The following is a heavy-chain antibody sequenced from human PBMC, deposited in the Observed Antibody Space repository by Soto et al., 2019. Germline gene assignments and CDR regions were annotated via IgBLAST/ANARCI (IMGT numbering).Heavy chain of an antibody. Sequence: PGGSLRLSCAASGFTVSSNYMSWVRQAPGRGLEWVSVIYSGGNTYYADSVKGRFTNSRDNSKNTLYLQMNSLRAEDTAVYYCAKDVLTYYDFWSGAPGCMDVWGKGTTVTVSS. CDR2: IYSGGNT. D-gene: IGHD3-3*01. CDR3: AKDVLTYYDFWSGAPGCMDV. J-gene: IGHJ6*03. V-gene: IGHV3-53*01. CDR1: GFTVSSNY.